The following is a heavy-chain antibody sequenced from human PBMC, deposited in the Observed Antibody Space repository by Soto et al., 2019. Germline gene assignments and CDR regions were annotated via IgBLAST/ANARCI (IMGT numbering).Heavy chain of an antibody. CDR2: ISGSGGGT. CDR1: GFTFSSYA. V-gene: IGHV3-23*01. J-gene: IGHJ4*02. CDR3: ARDSDY. Sequence: GQSLRLSCAASGFTFSSYAMSWVRQAPGKGLEWVSTISGSGGGTYYADSMKGRFTISRDNSKNTLYLQMYSLRVEDTAVYYCARDSDYWGQGLLGTGS.